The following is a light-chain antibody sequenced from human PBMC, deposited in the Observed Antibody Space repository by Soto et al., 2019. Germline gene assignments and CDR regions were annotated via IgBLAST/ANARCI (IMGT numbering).Light chain of an antibody. Sequence: QSALTQPASVSGSPGQSLTISCTGTSSDVGYYNLLSWYQQHPGKAPKLIIHEGSRRPSGVSDRFSGSKSGNTAFLTISGLQHEDEADFYCCSYAGTTWVFGGGTKVTVL. CDR2: EGS. V-gene: IGLV2-23*01. CDR1: SSDVGYYNL. CDR3: CSYAGTTWV. J-gene: IGLJ3*02.